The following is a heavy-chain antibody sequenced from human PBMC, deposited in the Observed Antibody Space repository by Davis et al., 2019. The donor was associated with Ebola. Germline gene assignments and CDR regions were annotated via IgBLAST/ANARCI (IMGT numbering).Heavy chain of an antibody. V-gene: IGHV4-34*01. D-gene: IGHD2-2*01. CDR2: INHSGST. J-gene: IGHJ6*03. CDR3: ARSVVVVPVVIVGYFYSYMDV. Sequence: MPSETLSLTCAVYDGSFSGYYWSWIRQPPGKGLEWIGEINHSGSTNYNPSLKSRVTISVDTSKNQFSLKLSSVTAADTAVYYCARSVVVVPVVIVGYFYSYMDVWSKGTTVTVSS. CDR1: DGSFSGYY.